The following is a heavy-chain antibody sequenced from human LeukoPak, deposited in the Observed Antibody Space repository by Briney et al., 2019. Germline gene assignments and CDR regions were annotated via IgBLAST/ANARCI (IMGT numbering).Heavy chain of an antibody. V-gene: IGHV4-34*01. CDR2: INDSAST. Sequence: PSETLSLTCAVYVGSFSGYYWSWIRQPPGKGLEWIGEINDSASTNYNPSLKSRVSISVVTSKNQFSLKLSSVTAADTAVYYCARQREGYFDLWGRGTRVTVSS. J-gene: IGHJ2*01. CDR1: VGSFSGYY. CDR3: ARQREGYFDL.